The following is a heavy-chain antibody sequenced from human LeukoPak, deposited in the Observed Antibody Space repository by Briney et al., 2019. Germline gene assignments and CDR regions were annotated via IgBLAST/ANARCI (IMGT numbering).Heavy chain of an antibody. Sequence: ASVKVSCKASGGTFSSYTISWVRQAPGQGLEWMGRIIPILGIANYAQKFQGRVTITADKSTSTAYMELSSLRSEDTAVYYCARGTPYGDYNRREFDPWGQGTLVTVSS. CDR2: IIPILGIA. CDR3: ARGTPYGDYNRREFDP. CDR1: GGTFSSYT. J-gene: IGHJ5*02. D-gene: IGHD4-17*01. V-gene: IGHV1-69*02.